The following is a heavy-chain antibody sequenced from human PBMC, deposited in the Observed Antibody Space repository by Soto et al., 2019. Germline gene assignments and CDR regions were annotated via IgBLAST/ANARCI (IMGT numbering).Heavy chain of an antibody. CDR2: IYPGDSDT. Sequence: ESLKISCTGSGYSFSTYWIAWVRQMPGKGLEWMGIIYPGDSDTRYSPSFQGQVTISADTSTKTAYLQWSSLKASDTAIYYCARLPQFFGFGALTSRPYFFHDWGPGSVVTVSS. D-gene: IGHD3-10*01. CDR1: GYSFSTYW. V-gene: IGHV5-51*01. CDR3: ARLPQFFGFGALTSRPYFFHD. J-gene: IGHJ4*02.